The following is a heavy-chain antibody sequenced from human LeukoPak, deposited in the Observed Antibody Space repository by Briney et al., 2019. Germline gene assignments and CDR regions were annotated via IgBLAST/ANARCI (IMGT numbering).Heavy chain of an antibody. Sequence: GGSLRLSCAASGFTFSSYWMHWVRQAPGKGLVWVSRIKSDGSTNYADPVKGRFTISRDDAKNTVSLQMNSLRAEDTGVYFCARAPSEIGGYYPEYFRHWGQGTLVTVSS. CDR2: IKSDGST. V-gene: IGHV3-74*01. D-gene: IGHD3-22*01. J-gene: IGHJ1*01. CDR3: ARAPSEIGGYYPEYFRH. CDR1: GFTFSSYW.